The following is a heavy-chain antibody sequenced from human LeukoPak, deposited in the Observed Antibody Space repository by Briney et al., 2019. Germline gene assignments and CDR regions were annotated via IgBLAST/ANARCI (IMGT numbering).Heavy chain of an antibody. CDR2: ITGSAGAT. J-gene: IGHJ6*04. CDR3: AKMKGATEYYYYAMDV. D-gene: IGHD5-24*01. CDR1: GLSFSSFA. V-gene: IGHV3-23*01. Sequence: QPGGALLLSCAVSGLSFSSFAMSGGRAAGGKGLEGVSAITGSAGATWYADAVKGRFTISTNNSNNTMYLQMNSLGAEDTALYYCAKMKGATEYYYYAMDVWGKGTMVSVSS.